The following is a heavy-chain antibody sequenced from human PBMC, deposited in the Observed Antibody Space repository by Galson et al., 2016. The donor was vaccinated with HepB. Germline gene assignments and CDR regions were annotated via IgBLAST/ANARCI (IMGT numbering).Heavy chain of an antibody. CDR2: IGQDESHK. J-gene: IGHJ4*02. D-gene: IGHD5-24*01. CDR1: GFSFSNSW. CDR3: ARDRGWQQFDF. Sequence: SLRLSCAASGFSFSNSWMTWVRQTPGKALERVANIGQDESHKYYVASVRGRFTISRGNAKNSLYLQMNTLRAEDTAVYYCARDRGWQQFDFWGQGTPVTVSS. V-gene: IGHV3-7*04.